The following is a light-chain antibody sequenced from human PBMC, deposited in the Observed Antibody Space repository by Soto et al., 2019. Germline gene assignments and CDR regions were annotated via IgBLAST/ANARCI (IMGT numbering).Light chain of an antibody. CDR1: QSINSW. Sequence: DIQMTQSPSTLSASVGDRVTITCRASQSINSWLAWYQQKPGKAPKLLIYKASSLESGVPSRFSGSGSGTEFTLTISSLQPDDFATYYCQQYNSYPITFGPGTRWIS. V-gene: IGKV1-5*03. CDR2: KAS. CDR3: QQYNSYPIT. J-gene: IGKJ3*01.